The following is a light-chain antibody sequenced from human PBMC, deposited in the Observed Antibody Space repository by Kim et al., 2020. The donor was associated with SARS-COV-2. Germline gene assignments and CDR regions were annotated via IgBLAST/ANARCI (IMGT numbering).Light chain of an antibody. CDR1: SNIVGNPG. CDR3: SALDSSLSGV. CDR2: RNN. J-gene: IGLJ3*02. Sequence: LRQTTTLPCPGNSNIVGNPGAAWLQHHQGHPPKLLSYRNNNRPSGISERFSASRSGNTASLTITGLQPEDEADYYCSALDSSLSGVFGGGTQLTVL. V-gene: IGLV10-54*02.